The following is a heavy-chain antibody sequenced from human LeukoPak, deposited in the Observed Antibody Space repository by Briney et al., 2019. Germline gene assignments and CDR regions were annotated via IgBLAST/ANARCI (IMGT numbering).Heavy chain of an antibody. CDR3: AAADYFGSGSYYTTDY. Sequence: ASVRVSCKVSGYSISDLSMHWVRQAPGKGLEWMGGFDPEHGKTIYAQTFQGRVTMTEDTSTDTAYMELVSLRSEDTAVYYCAAADYFGSGSYYTTDYWGQGTLVAVSP. V-gene: IGHV1-24*01. CDR1: GYSISDLS. J-gene: IGHJ4*02. D-gene: IGHD3-10*01. CDR2: FDPEHGKT.